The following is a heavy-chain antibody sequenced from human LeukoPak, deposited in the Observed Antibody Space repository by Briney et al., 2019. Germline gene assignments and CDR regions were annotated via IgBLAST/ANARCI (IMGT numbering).Heavy chain of an antibody. V-gene: IGHV3-7*05. CDR2: IKPDGSEK. CDR3: VRWNY. Sequence: GGSLRLSCAGSGFTFSSHWMSWVRQAPGKGLEWVANIKPDGSEKYYLDSVKGRFTISRDNAKNSVYLQMDSLRAEGTAVYYCVRWNYWGQGTLVTVSS. J-gene: IGHJ4*02. CDR1: GFTFSSHW.